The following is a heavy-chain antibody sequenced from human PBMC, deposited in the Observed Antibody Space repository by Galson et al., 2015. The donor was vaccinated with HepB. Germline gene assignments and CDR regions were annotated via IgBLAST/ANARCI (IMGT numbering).Heavy chain of an antibody. D-gene: IGHD2-8*01. J-gene: IGHJ4*02. CDR1: GGTFIKYG. CDR3: ATVTVDVVPGPSGGRFWFDF. V-gene: IGHV1-69*13. CDR2: IIPMLGAA. Sequence: SVKVSCKASGGTFIKYGISWVRQAPGQGLEWMGGIIPMLGAATYPQNFRGRVTITADESTSTVYMDLSSLRSEDTAVYYCATVTVDVVPGPSGGRFWFDFWGQGTLVTVSS.